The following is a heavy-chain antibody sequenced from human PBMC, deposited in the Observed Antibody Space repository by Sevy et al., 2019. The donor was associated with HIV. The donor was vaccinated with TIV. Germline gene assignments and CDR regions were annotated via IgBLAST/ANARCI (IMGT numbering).Heavy chain of an antibody. Sequence: GGSLRLSCAASGFTFSSYGMHWVRQAPGKGLEWVAVISYDGSNEYYSDTVKGRFTISKDNSKNKLYLQMNSLRAEDTAVYYCAKEDSYRALDYYGMDVWGQGTTVTVSS. CDR3: AKEDSYRALDYYGMDV. V-gene: IGHV3-30*18. CDR1: GFTFSSYG. J-gene: IGHJ6*02. D-gene: IGHD5-18*01. CDR2: ISYDGSNE.